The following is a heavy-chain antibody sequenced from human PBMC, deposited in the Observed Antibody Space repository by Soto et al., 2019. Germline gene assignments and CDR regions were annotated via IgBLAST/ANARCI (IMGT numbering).Heavy chain of an antibody. CDR2: IYYSGST. V-gene: IGHV4-31*03. CDR1: GGSISSGGYY. Sequence: SETLSLTCTVSGGSISSGGYYWSWILQHPGKGLEWIGYIYYSGSTYYNPSLKSRVTISVDTSKNQFSLKLSSVTAADTAVYYCARGDCSSTSCLQIWGQGTLVTVSS. J-gene: IGHJ4*02. D-gene: IGHD2-2*01. CDR3: ARGDCSSTSCLQI.